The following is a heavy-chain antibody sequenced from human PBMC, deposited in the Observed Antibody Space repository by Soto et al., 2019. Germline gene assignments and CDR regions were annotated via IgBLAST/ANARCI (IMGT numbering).Heavy chain of an antibody. CDR3: ARVPAAAGTALFDY. CDR1: GYTFTSYG. V-gene: IGHV1-18*01. CDR2: ISAYNGYT. D-gene: IGHD6-13*01. J-gene: IGHJ4*02. Sequence: QVQLVQSGAEVKKPGASVKVSCKASGYTFTSYGISWVRQAPGQGLEWMGWISAYNGYTNYAQQLQGRVTMTTDTATSTAYMEPRSLRPDDTAVYYCARVPAAAGTALFDYWGQGTLVTVSS.